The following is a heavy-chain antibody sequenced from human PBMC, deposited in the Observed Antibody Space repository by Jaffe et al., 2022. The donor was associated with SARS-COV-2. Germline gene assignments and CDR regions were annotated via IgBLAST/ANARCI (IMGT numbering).Heavy chain of an antibody. CDR2: ISSSSSTI. V-gene: IGHV3-48*02. Sequence: EVQLVESGGGLVQPGGSLRLSCAASGFTFSSYSMNWVRQAPGKGLEWVSYISSSSSTIYYADSVKGRFTISRDNAKNSLYLQMNSLRDEDTAVYYCARTAGYYYGSGASWFDPWGQGTLVTVSS. J-gene: IGHJ5*02. CDR3: ARTAGYYYGSGASWFDP. D-gene: IGHD3-10*01. CDR1: GFTFSSYS.